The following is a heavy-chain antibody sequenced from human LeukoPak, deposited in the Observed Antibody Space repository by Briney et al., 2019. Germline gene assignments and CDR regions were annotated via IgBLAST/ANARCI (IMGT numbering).Heavy chain of an antibody. V-gene: IGHV3-66*01. Sequence: GGSLRLSCAASGFTVSSNYMSWVRQAPGKGLERVSVIYSGGSTYYADSVKGRFAISRDNSKNTLYLQMNSLRAEDTAVYYCARAAAAGPFDYWGQGTLVTVSS. J-gene: IGHJ4*02. CDR1: GFTVSSNY. CDR3: ARAAAAGPFDY. D-gene: IGHD6-13*01. CDR2: IYSGGST.